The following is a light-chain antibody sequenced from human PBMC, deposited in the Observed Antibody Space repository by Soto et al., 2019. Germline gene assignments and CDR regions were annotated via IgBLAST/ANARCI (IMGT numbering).Light chain of an antibody. CDR3: QKYTSAPPLT. Sequence: DIQMTQSPSSLSASVGDRVTITCRASQGISNYLAWYQQKPGKVPKLLIYAASTLQSGVPSRFSGSGSGTDFTLTISSLPPEDVATYYWQKYTSAPPLTFGGGTKVEIK. CDR2: AAS. V-gene: IGKV1-27*01. CDR1: QGISNY. J-gene: IGKJ4*01.